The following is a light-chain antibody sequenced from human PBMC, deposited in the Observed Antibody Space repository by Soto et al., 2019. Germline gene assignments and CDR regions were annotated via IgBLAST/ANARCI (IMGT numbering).Light chain of an antibody. V-gene: IGLV1-44*01. CDR3: ASYTRGGTYV. CDR2: TAT. J-gene: IGLJ1*01. Sequence: QSVLTQPPSASATPGQRVAISCSGSSSNIGSYPVNWYQQLPGTAPKLLIHTATQRPSGVPDRFSGSKSGNTASLTISALQAEDEADYYCASYTRGGTYVFGTGTKLTVL. CDR1: SSNIGSYP.